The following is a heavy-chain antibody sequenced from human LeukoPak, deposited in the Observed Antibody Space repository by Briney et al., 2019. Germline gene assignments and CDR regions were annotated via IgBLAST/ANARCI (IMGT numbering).Heavy chain of an antibody. CDR2: IYYSGNT. CDR1: GVSISSSNSY. V-gene: IGHV4-39*01. D-gene: IGHD3/OR15-3a*01. CDR3: ARQTGSGLFILP. J-gene: IGHJ4*02. Sequence: SETLSLTCTVSGVSISSSNSYWGWIREPPGKGLEWIGSIYYSGNTYYNASLKSQVSISIDTSKNQFSLRLTPVTAADTAVYSCARQTGSGLFILPGGQGTLVTVSS.